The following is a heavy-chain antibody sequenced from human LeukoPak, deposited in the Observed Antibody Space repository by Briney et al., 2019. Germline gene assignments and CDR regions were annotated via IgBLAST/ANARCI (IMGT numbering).Heavy chain of an antibody. CDR3: AKDLVLRFLEWLFDAFDI. V-gene: IGHV3-23*01. Sequence: GGSLRLSCAASGFTFSSYAMSWVRQAPGKGLEWVSAISGSGGSTYYADSVKGRFTISRDNSKNTLYLQMNSLRAEDTAVYYCAKDLVLRFLEWLFDAFDIWGQGTMVTVSS. J-gene: IGHJ3*02. CDR2: ISGSGGST. D-gene: IGHD3-3*01. CDR1: GFTFSSYA.